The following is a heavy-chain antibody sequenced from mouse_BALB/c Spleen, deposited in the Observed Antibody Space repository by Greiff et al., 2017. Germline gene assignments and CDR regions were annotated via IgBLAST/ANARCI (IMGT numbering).Heavy chain of an antibody. CDR3: ARSYEAWFAY. CDR1: GFTFSSFG. J-gene: IGHJ3*01. D-gene: IGHD1-1*01. Sequence: EVNLVESGGGLVQPGGSRKLSCAASGFTFSSFGMHWVRQAPEKGLEWVAYISSGSSTIYYADTVKGRFTISRDNPKNTLFLQMTSLRSEDTAMYYCARSYEAWFAYWGQGTLVTVSA. CDR2: ISSGSSTI. V-gene: IGHV5-17*02.